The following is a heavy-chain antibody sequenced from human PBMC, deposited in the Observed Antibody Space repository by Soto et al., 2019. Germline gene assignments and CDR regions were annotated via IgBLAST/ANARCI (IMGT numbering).Heavy chain of an antibody. CDR3: ARFWEYCSGGSCGTGYDY. V-gene: IGHV5-51*01. CDR1: GYSFTSYW. D-gene: IGHD2-15*01. Sequence: PGESLKISCKGSGYSFTSYWIGWVRQMPGKGLEWMGIIYPGDSDTRYSPSFQGQVTISADKSISTAYLQWSSLKASDTAMYYCARFWEYCSGGSCGTGYDYWGQGTLVTVSS. CDR2: IYPGDSDT. J-gene: IGHJ4*02.